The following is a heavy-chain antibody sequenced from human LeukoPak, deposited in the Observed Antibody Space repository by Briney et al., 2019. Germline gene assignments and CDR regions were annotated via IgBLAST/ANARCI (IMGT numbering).Heavy chain of an antibody. J-gene: IGHJ4*02. CDR2: ISSSSSYI. Sequence: GGSLRFSCAASGFTFSSYSMNWVRQAPGKGLEWVSSISSSSSYIYYADSVKGRFTISRDNAKNSLYLQMNSLRAEDTALYHCARDRSYGSFDYWGQGTLVTVSS. CDR3: ARDRSYGSFDY. D-gene: IGHD5-18*01. V-gene: IGHV3-21*04. CDR1: GFTFSSYS.